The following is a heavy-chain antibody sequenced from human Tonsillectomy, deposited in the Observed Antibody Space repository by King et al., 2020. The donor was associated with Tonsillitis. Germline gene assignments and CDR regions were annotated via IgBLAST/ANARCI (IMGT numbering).Heavy chain of an antibody. D-gene: IGHD6-19*01. CDR2: ISYSGST. V-gene: IGHV4-59*01. CDR3: ARSSGWYFDY. J-gene: IGHJ4*02. Sequence: QLQESGPGLVKPSETLSLTCSVSGGSISSSYWSWIRQPPGKRLEWSGYISYSGSTNYNPSLKSRVTISGETSKNQFSLRLSSVTVADTAVYYCARSSGWYFDYWGQGTLVTVSS. CDR1: GGSISSSY.